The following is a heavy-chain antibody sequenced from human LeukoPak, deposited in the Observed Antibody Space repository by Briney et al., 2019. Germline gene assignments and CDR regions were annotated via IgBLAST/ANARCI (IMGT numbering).Heavy chain of an antibody. CDR2: ISGSGGSA. J-gene: IGHJ5*02. CDR3: AKSTPTIFGVVIPINWFDP. CDR1: GFTFSSYA. Sequence: GGSLRLSCAASGFTFSSYAMSWVRQAPGKGLEWVSVISGSGGSAYYADSVKGRFTISRDNSRNTLSLQMNSLRAEDTAVYYCAKSTPTIFGVVIPINWFDPWGQGTLVTVSS. D-gene: IGHD3-3*01. V-gene: IGHV3-23*01.